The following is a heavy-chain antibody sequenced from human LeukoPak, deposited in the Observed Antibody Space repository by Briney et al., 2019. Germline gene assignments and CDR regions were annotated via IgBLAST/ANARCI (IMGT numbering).Heavy chain of an antibody. J-gene: IGHJ4*02. CDR3: ASLGGITVTGPYDFDY. V-gene: IGHV3-30-3*01. CDR1: GFTFSSYA. D-gene: IGHD1-20*01. Sequence: GGSLRLSCAASGFTFSSYAMHWVRQAPGKGLVWVAVISYDGSNKYYADSVKGRFTISRDNSRNTLYLQMNSLRAEDTAVYYCASLGGITVTGPYDFDYWGQGTVVTVSS. CDR2: ISYDGSNK.